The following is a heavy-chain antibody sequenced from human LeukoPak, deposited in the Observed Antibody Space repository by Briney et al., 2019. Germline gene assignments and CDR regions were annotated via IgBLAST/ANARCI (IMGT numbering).Heavy chain of an antibody. V-gene: IGHV3-48*03. CDR2: ISSSGSTI. CDR3: ARVVGATVVDY. CDR1: GFTFSSYE. J-gene: IGHJ4*02. Sequence: GGSLRLSCAASGFTFSSYEMNWVRQAPGKGLEWVSYISSSGSTIYYADSVKGRFTISRDNAKNSLYLQMNSLRAEDTAVYYCARVVGATVVDYWGQGTLATVSS. D-gene: IGHD1-26*01.